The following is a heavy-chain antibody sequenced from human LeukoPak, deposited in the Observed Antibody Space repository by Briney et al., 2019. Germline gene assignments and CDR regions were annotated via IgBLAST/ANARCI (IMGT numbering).Heavy chain of an antibody. CDR1: GFTFSNYG. J-gene: IGHJ4*02. CDR3: AREAIAVAGALQYYFDY. CDR2: ISSSSSTI. V-gene: IGHV3-48*01. D-gene: IGHD6-19*01. Sequence: GGTQRLSCAASGFTFSNYGMNWVRQAPGKGLEWVSYISSSSSTIYYADSVKGRFTISRDNAKNSLYLQMNSLRAEDTAVYYCAREAIAVAGALQYYFDYWGQGTLVTVSS.